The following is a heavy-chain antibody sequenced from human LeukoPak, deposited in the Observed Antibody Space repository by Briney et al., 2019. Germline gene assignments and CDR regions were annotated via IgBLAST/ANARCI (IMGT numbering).Heavy chain of an antibody. J-gene: IGHJ4*02. Sequence: GGSLRLSCAASGFTFSSYAMHWVRQAPGKGLEWVAVISYDGSNKYYADSVKGRFTISRDNSKNTLYLQMNSLRAEDTAVYYCARAYSGYPFDYWGQGTLVTVSS. CDR1: GFTFSSYA. V-gene: IGHV3-30*04. CDR3: ARAYSGYPFDY. CDR2: ISYDGSNK. D-gene: IGHD3-22*01.